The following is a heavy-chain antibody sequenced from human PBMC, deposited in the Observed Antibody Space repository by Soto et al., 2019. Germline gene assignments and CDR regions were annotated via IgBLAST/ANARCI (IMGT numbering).Heavy chain of an antibody. J-gene: IGHJ4*02. D-gene: IGHD3-10*01. CDR1: GYGFTTYG. Sequence: QVHLVQSGAEVKKPGASVKVSCKGSGYGFTTYGITWVRQAPGQGLEWMAWISAHNGNTNYAQKHQGRVTVTRDTSTSTAYMELRSLRSDDTAVYYCARGRYGGYWGQGDLVTVSS. V-gene: IGHV1-18*01. CDR3: ARGRYGGY. CDR2: ISAHNGNT.